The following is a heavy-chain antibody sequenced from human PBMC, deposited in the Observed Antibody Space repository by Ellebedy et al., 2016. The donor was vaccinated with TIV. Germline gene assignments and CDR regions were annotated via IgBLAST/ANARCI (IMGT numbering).Heavy chain of an antibody. V-gene: IGHV4-39*07. CDR3: ARGVLIEQQRSYFDY. D-gene: IGHD6-13*01. J-gene: IGHJ4*02. CDR2: IYYSGST. Sequence: GSLRLXXTVSGGSIGSYYRGWIRQPPGKGLEWIGSIYYSGSTYYNPSLKSRVTISVDTSKNQFSLKLSSVTAADTAVYYCARGVLIEQQRSYFDYWGQGTLVTVSS. CDR1: GGSIGSYY.